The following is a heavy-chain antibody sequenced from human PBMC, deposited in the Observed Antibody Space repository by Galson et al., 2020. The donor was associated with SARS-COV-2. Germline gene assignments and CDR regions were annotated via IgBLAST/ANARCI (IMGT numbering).Heavy chain of an antibody. CDR1: GGSISSNF. V-gene: IGHV4-59*08. Sequence: ETSETLSLTCTVSGGSISSNFWSWVRQPPGKGLEWIGYIYYTGSTNYNPSLKSRVTMSVDTSKNQFSLRLSSVTAADTAVYYCARRAHFGDYQDYWGQGTLVTVSS. CDR3: ARRAHFGDYQDY. CDR2: IYYTGST. J-gene: IGHJ4*02. D-gene: IGHD4-17*01.